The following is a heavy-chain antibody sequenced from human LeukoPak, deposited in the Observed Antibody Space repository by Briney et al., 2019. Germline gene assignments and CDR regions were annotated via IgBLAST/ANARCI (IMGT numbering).Heavy chain of an antibody. Sequence: SQTLSLTCTVSGGSISSGSYYWSWIRQPAGKGLEWIGRIYTSGSTNYNPSLKSRVTISVDTSKNQFSLKLRSVTAADTAVYYCARGKLRDAFDIWGQGTMVTVSS. V-gene: IGHV4-61*02. CDR1: GGSISSGSYY. D-gene: IGHD1-26*01. J-gene: IGHJ3*02. CDR2: IYTSGST. CDR3: ARGKLRDAFDI.